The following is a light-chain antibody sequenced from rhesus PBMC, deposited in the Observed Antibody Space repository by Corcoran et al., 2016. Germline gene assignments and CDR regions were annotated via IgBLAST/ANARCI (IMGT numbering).Light chain of an antibody. V-gene: IGKV3-24*04. CDR1: QSVGSY. CDR3: QQSSNLWT. J-gene: IGKJ1*01. CDR2: GAS. Sequence: ETVVTQSPATLSLSPGERATLSCRASQSVGSYLVWYQQRPGQAPRLLSYGASSRATGIPDRFSGSGSGTDFTLTISSLEPEDVGVYYCQQSSNLWTFGQGTKVEIK.